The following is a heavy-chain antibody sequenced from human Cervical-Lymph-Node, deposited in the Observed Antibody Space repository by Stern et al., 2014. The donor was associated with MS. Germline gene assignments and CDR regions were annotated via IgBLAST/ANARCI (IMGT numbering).Heavy chain of an antibody. Sequence: VQLVESGADVKKPGSAVRVSCKASGGVSWLRQAPGQGLEYMGGIIRPVGTAHCVQRFQGRLTITADTSRNTTYMELRSLRSDDTAVYYCARGTGDNWFDPWGQGTLVSVSS. CDR1: GG. J-gene: IGHJ5*02. D-gene: IGHD3-10*01. V-gene: IGHV1-69*06. CDR3: ARGTGDNWFDP. CDR2: IIRPVGTA.